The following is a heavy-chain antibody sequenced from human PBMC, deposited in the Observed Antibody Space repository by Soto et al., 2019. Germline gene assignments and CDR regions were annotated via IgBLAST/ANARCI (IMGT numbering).Heavy chain of an antibody. V-gene: IGHV1-69*13. Sequence: ASVKLSCKASGGTFSSYAISWVRQAPGQGLEWMGGIIPIFGTANYAQKFQGRVTITADESTSTAYMELSSLRSEDTAVYYCALGIVVVPAGIPRNRFDPWGQRTLVTVSS. CDR2: IIPIFGTA. CDR3: ALGIVVVPAGIPRNRFDP. J-gene: IGHJ5*02. CDR1: GGTFSSYA. D-gene: IGHD2-2*01.